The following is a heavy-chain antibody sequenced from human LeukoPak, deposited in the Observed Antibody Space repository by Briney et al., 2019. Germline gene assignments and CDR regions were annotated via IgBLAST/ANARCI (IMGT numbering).Heavy chain of an antibody. CDR1: GGSISSYY. CDR3: ASSYDSSGPFDY. Sequence: SETLSLTCTVSGGSISSYYWSWIRQPPGKGLEWIGYIYYSGSTNYNPSLKSRVTISVDTSKNQFSLKLSSVTAADTAVYYCASSYDSSGPFDYWGQGTLVTVTS. D-gene: IGHD3-22*01. V-gene: IGHV4-59*01. CDR2: IYYSGST. J-gene: IGHJ4*02.